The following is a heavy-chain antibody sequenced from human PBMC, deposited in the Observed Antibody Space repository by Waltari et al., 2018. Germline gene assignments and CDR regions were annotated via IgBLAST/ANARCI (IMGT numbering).Heavy chain of an antibody. V-gene: IGHV3-21*01. CDR2: ISSSSSYI. CDR3: AREAAAGVFDI. D-gene: IGHD6-13*01. J-gene: IGHJ3*02. Sequence: EVQLVESGGGLVKPGGSLRLSCAASGFTFSSYRLNWVRQAPGKGLEWVSSISSSSSYIYYADSVKGRFTISRDNAKNSLYLQMNSLRAEDTAVYYCAREAAAGVFDIWGQGTMVTVSS. CDR1: GFTFSSYR.